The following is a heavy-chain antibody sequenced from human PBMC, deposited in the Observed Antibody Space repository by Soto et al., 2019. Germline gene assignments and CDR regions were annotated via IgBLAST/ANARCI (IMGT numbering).Heavy chain of an antibody. CDR3: AREGLGYCSSTSCYAVDY. CDR1: GFTFSSYG. CDR2: IWYDGSNK. Sequence: GGSLRLSCAASGFTFSSYGMHWVRQAPGKGLEWVAVIWYDGSNKYYADSVKGRFTISRDNSKNTLYLQMNSLRAEDTAVYYCAREGLGYCSSTSCYAVDYWGQGTLVTVSS. D-gene: IGHD2-2*01. V-gene: IGHV3-33*01. J-gene: IGHJ4*02.